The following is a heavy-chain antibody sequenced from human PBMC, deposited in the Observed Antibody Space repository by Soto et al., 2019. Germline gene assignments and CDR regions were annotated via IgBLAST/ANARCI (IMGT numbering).Heavy chain of an antibody. CDR3: AKMTSTGWYDPVFH. J-gene: IGHJ4*02. Sequence: QVQLVESGGALVKTRGSLRLSCVASGFSFSDYYISWVRQAPGKGLEWISYISGSGSNIYYADSVKGRFTISRDNAENSVFLQMNNLRAEDTARYYCAKMTSTGWYDPVFHWGQGTLVTVSS. CDR2: ISGSGSNI. CDR1: GFSFSDYY. V-gene: IGHV3-11*01. D-gene: IGHD6-19*01.